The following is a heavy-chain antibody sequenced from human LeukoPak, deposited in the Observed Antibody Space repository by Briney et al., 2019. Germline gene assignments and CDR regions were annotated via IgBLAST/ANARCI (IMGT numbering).Heavy chain of an antibody. J-gene: IGHJ2*01. Sequence: GASVKVSCKASGYTFTNYGIIWVRQAPGHGLEWMGWISTYNGHTNYAQKLQGRDTMTTDPSTSTAYMDLRSLRTDDTAVYYCARVRFPYWYFDLWGRGTLLTVSS. CDR1: GYTFTNYG. CDR3: ARVRFPYWYFDL. CDR2: ISTYNGHT. V-gene: IGHV1-18*01.